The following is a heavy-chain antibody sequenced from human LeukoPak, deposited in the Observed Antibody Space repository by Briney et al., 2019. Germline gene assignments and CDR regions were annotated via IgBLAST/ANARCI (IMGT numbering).Heavy chain of an antibody. CDR1: GGSISSSSYY. J-gene: IGHJ4*02. CDR2: IYNSGST. V-gene: IGHV4-39*01. CDR3: ARREYYDSSGYR. Sequence: PETLSLTCTVSGGSISSSSYYWGWIRQPPGKGLEWIGSIYNSGSTYYNPSLKSRVTISVDTSKNQFSLKLSSVTAADTAVYFCARREYYDSSGYRWGQGTLVTVSS. D-gene: IGHD3-22*01.